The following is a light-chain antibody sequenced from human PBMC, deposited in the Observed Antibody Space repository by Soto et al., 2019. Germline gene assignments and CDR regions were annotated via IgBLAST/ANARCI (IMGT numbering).Light chain of an antibody. CDR2: EVT. CDR1: STDIGAYNY. CDR3: NSYTTLSNRV. V-gene: IGLV2-14*01. J-gene: IGLJ1*01. Sequence: QSALAQPASVSWSPGQSITISCTGTSTDIGAYNYVSWYQQHPGKAPKLLIYEVTNRPSGVSNRFSGSKSCNTASLTISGLQAEDEANYYCNSYTTLSNRVFGTGTKVTVL.